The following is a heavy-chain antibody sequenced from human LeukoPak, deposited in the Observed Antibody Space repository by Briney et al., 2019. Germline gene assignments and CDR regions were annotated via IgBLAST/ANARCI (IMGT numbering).Heavy chain of an antibody. Sequence: GGSLRLSCAAYRFSFSSDSTHWVRQAPGKGLEWVSSISSSSSYIYYADSVKGRFTISRDNAKNSLYLQMNSLRAEDTAVYYCARDSVAGTDYWGQGTLVTVSS. D-gene: IGHD6-19*01. J-gene: IGHJ4*02. CDR3: ARDSVAGTDY. CDR1: RFSFSSDS. V-gene: IGHV3-21*01. CDR2: ISSSSSYI.